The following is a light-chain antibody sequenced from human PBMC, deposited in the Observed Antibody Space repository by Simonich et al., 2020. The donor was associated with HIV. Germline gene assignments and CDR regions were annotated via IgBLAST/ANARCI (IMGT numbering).Light chain of an antibody. V-gene: IGKV1-39*01. CDR2: AAS. CDR1: QSISIY. J-gene: IGKJ2*01. Sequence: DIQMTQSPSSLSESVGDRVTITCRASQSISIYLNWYQQKPGKAHNLLISAASSLKSGVPSRFSGSGSGTDFTLTISSLQPEDFATYYCQQSYSTPYTFGQGTKLEIK. CDR3: QQSYSTPYT.